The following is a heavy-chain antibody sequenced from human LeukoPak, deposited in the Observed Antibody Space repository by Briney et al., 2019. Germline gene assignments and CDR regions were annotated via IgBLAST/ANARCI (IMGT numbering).Heavy chain of an antibody. CDR1: EYTLTGYY. Sequence: ASVKVPCKASEYTLTGYYMHWVRQAPGQGLEWMGWINPKSGVTNYAQKFQGRVTMTRDTSISTAYLELSRLRSDDTAIYYCARSWFGEMFLDYWGQGTLVTVSS. J-gene: IGHJ4*02. CDR3: ARSWFGEMFLDY. CDR2: INPKSGVT. V-gene: IGHV1-2*02. D-gene: IGHD3-10*01.